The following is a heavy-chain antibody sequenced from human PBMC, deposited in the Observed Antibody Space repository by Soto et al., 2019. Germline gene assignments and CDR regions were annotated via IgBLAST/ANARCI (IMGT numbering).Heavy chain of an antibody. CDR1: GFTFSDYY. J-gene: IGHJ4*02. CDR2: ISSSGDT. Sequence: PGGSLRLSCAASGFTFSDYYMSWIRQAPGKGLEWVSYISSSGDTDYADSVKGRFTISRDNAKNSLSLQMNSLRAEDTAVYYCARDSFGGYQFGLWGQGT. CDR3: ARDSFGGYQFGL. D-gene: IGHD3-22*01. V-gene: IGHV3-11*01.